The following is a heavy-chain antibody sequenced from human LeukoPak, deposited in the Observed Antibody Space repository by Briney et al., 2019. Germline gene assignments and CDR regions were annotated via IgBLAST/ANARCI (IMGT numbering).Heavy chain of an antibody. CDR2: IYYSGST. Sequence: SETLSLTCTVSGGSISSYYWSWIRQPPGKGLEWIGYIYYSGSTNYNPSLKSRVTISVDTAKNQFSLKLSSVTAADTAVYYCARYRVEMAATPSHLFDYWGQGTPVTVSS. CDR3: ARYRVEMAATPSHLFDY. J-gene: IGHJ4*02. CDR1: GGSISSYY. V-gene: IGHV4-59*01. D-gene: IGHD5-24*01.